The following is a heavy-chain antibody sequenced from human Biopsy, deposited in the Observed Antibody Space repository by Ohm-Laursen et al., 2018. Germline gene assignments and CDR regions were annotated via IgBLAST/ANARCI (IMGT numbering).Heavy chain of an antibody. V-gene: IGHV4-59*12. CDR2: VYYTGST. CDR1: GDSISSYY. CDR3: ARADMVTTIVDY. D-gene: IGHD5-12*01. Sequence: GTLSLTCTVSGDSISSYYWSWIRQPPGKGLQWIGYVYYTGSTDYNPSLQSRVTISVDTSKNHFSLRLRSVTAADTAVYYCARADMVTTIVDYWGQGTLVTVSS. J-gene: IGHJ4*02.